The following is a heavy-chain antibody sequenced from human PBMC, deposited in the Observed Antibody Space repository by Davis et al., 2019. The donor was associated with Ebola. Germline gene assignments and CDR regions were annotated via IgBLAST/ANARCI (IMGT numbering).Heavy chain of an antibody. J-gene: IGHJ4*02. Sequence: GESLKISCQGSRDSFSSYWIAWVRQMPGKGLEWMGIIYPDDSDTRYSPSFQGQVTISADESISTAYLQWSSLKASDTAMYYCARGTSLARNFDNWGQGTLVTVSS. CDR3: ARGTSLARNFDN. CDR2: IYPDDSDT. CDR1: RDSFSSYW. V-gene: IGHV5-51*01. D-gene: IGHD3-3*02.